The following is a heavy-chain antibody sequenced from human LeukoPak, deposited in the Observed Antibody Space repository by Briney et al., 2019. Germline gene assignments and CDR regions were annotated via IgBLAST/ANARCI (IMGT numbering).Heavy chain of an antibody. Sequence: GGSLRLSCAASGFTFSSYGMHWVRQAPGKGLEWVAVISYDGSNKYYADSVKGRFTISRDNAKNSLYLQMNSLRAEDTAMYYCARASYSSGCPTKTWGQGTMVTVSS. J-gene: IGHJ3*01. D-gene: IGHD6-19*01. CDR1: GFTFSSYG. CDR2: ISYDGSNK. V-gene: IGHV3-30*03. CDR3: ARASYSSGCPTKT.